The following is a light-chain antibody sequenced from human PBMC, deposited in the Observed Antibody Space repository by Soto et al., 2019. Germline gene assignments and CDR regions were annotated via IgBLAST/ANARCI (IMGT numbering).Light chain of an antibody. CDR3: HQYGPSALPGNSPLP. J-gene: IGKJ4*01. V-gene: IGKV3-20*01. CDR2: GAS. Sequence: ENVLTQSPGTLSLSPGERATLSCRASQSVSGNYLAWYQQKFGQPPRLLVYGASSRATGIPDRFSGRGSGTHFPLTISRLEPEDFAVYYCHQYGPSALPGNSPLPFGGGTKVEIK. CDR1: QSVSGNY.